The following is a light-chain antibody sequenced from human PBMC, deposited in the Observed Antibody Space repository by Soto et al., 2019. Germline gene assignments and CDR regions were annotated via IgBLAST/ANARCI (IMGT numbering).Light chain of an antibody. Sequence: EIVLTQSPATLSLSPGERATLSCRASQSISGYLAWYQQKPGQAPRLLIYDASTRATDIPARFSGSGSGTDFTLTISSLEPEDFAVYYCQQLFTFGPGTKVDFK. CDR2: DAS. CDR3: QQLFT. J-gene: IGKJ3*01. V-gene: IGKV3-11*01. CDR1: QSISGY.